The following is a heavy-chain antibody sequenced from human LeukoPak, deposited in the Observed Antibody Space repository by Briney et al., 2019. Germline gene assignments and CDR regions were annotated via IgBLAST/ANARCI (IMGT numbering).Heavy chain of an antibody. CDR3: ATARNFRFEY. D-gene: IGHD1-7*01. Sequence: AGGSLRLSCATSGLTFRTTWMHWVRQAPGKGLVWVSRMNGEGTTIDYADSVKGRFTVSRDYAKNTLFLQMNNLRTEDTALYFCATARNFRFEYWGQGSLVTVSS. V-gene: IGHV3-74*01. J-gene: IGHJ4*02. CDR2: MNGEGTTI. CDR1: GLTFRTTW.